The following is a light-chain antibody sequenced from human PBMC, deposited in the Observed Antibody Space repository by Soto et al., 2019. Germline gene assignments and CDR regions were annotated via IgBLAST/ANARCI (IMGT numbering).Light chain of an antibody. CDR3: QQRNIWPPVT. CDR2: GAS. CDR1: QSVSSTY. V-gene: IGKV3D-20*02. J-gene: IGKJ5*01. Sequence: EIVWTQSPGTGSLSRWKIGTLCFRASQSVSSTYVAWYQQKSGQAPRLLIYGASSRATGIPDRFSGSGSGTDFTLTISILEPEDFAVYYCQQRNIWPPVTFGQGTRLEIK.